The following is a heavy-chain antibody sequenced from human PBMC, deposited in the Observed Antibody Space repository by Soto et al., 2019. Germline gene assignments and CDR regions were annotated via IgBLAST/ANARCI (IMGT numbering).Heavy chain of an antibody. V-gene: IGHV4-30-2*06. J-gene: IGHJ4*02. D-gene: IGHD6-19*01. CDR1: GGSVSSSGYS. CDR2: FYHSGST. Sequence: TSETLSLTCAVSGGSVSSSGYSWGWIRQSPGKGLEWIGYFYHSGSTNYNPSLKSRVTISVDKSKNQFSLKLSSVTAADTAVYYCARAAVAGTRLDYWGQGTLVTVSS. CDR3: ARAAVAGTRLDY.